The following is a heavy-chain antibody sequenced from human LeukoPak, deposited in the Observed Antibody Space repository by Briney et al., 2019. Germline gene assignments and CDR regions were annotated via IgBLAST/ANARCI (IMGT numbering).Heavy chain of an antibody. CDR2: IYYSGST. D-gene: IGHD3-9*01. CDR1: GGSISSSSYY. Sequence: KPSETLSLTCTVSGGSISSSSYYWGWIRQPPGKGLEWIGNIYYSGSTYYNPSLKSRVTISVDTSKNQFSLKLSSVTAADTAVYYCARPLDYDILTGYSRYYYYYYMDVWGKGTTVTVSS. CDR3: ARPLDYDILTGYSRYYYYYYMDV. V-gene: IGHV4-39*01. J-gene: IGHJ6*03.